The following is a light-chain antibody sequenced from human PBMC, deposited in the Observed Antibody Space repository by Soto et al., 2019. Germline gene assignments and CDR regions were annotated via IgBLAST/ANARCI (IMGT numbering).Light chain of an antibody. CDR3: QQGSKFPFT. CDR1: QDISSW. V-gene: IGKV1-12*01. J-gene: IGKJ4*01. CDR2: AAS. Sequence: DIQMTQSPSSVSASVGDRVTITCRASQDISSWLAWYQHKPGKAPELLIYAASSLQSGVPSRFSGSGSGTDFTLTSGSLQPEDFATYYCQQGSKFPFTFGGGTKVEIK.